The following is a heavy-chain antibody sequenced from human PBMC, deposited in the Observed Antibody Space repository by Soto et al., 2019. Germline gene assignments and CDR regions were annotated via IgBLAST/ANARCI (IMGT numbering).Heavy chain of an antibody. Sequence: GASVKVSCKTSGYTFTSHGISWVRWAPGRGLEWMGWISAYNGDTKYAQRVQDRVSMTTDTSTATAYIELRSLRFDDTAIYFCARTNWQQDYLEGFDFWGQGTPVTVSS. V-gene: IGHV1-18*04. CDR1: GYTFTSHG. J-gene: IGHJ4*02. D-gene: IGHD7-27*01. CDR2: ISAYNGDT. CDR3: ARTNWQQDYLEGFDF.